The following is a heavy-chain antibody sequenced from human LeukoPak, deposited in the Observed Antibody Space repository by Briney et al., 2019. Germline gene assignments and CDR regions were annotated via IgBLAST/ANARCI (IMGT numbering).Heavy chain of an antibody. CDR2: FDPEDGET. D-gene: IGHD4-17*01. CDR3: ATSQNGYGDPGLWAFDI. CDR1: GYTLTELS. Sequence: ASVKVSCKVSGYTLTELSMHWVRQAPGKGLEWMGGFDPEDGETIYAQKFQGRVTMTEDTSTDTAYMELSSLRSEDTAVYYCATSQNGYGDPGLWAFDIWAKGQWSPSLQ. J-gene: IGHJ3*02. V-gene: IGHV1-24*01.